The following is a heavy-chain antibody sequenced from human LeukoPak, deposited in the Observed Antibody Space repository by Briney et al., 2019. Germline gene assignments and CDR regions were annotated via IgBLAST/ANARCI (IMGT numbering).Heavy chain of an antibody. CDR1: GYTFTSYA. CDR3: ARSDITMIVVVITTFLDY. J-gene: IGHJ4*02. D-gene: IGHD3-22*01. Sequence: ASVKVSCKASGYTFTSYAMHWVRQAPGQRLEWMGWINASNGNTKYSQKFQGRVTITRDTSASTAYMELSSLRSEDTAVYYCARSDITMIVVVITTFLDYWGQGTLVTVSS. CDR2: INASNGNT. V-gene: IGHV1-3*01.